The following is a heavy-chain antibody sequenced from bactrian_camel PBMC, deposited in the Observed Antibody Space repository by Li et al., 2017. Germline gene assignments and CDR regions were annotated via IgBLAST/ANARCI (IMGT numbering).Heavy chain of an antibody. J-gene: IGHJ4*01. CDR3: AADWVDSSEYDGGCPPPDEYSF. V-gene: IGHV3S67*01. CDR1: GYTASSLR. Sequence: VQLVESGGGSVQSGGSLRLSCAVSGYTASSLRMAWFRQAPGKERELVATVDSTGTAAVADSVKGRFTVSQDDASLALHLQMNSLKPDDTAMYYCAADWVDSSEYDGGCPPPDEYSFWGQGTQVTVS. D-gene: IGHD4*01. CDR2: VDSTGTA.